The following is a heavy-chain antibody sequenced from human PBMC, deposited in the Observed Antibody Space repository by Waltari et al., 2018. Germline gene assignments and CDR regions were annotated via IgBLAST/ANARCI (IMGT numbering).Heavy chain of an antibody. Sequence: QLQLQESGPGLVKPSETLSLTCTVSGGSISSSSYYWGWIRQHPGKGLEWIGSIDYSGSTYYNPSLKSRVTISVDTSKNQFSLKLSSVTAADTAVYYCARHFEYSSNYYYYYYGMDVWGQGTTVTVSS. D-gene: IGHD6-6*01. V-gene: IGHV4-39*01. CDR2: IDYSGST. J-gene: IGHJ6*02. CDR1: GGSISSSSYY. CDR3: ARHFEYSSNYYYYYYGMDV.